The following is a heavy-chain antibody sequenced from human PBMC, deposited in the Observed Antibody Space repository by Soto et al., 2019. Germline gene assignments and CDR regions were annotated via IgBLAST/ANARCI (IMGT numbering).Heavy chain of an antibody. V-gene: IGHV3-23*01. CDR2: ISGSGGST. CDR3: AKELKYYYDSSGYYYY. CDR1: GFTFINYA. D-gene: IGHD3-22*01. Sequence: GSLRLSCAASGFTFINYAMSCFRLSAVKGLEWVSAISGSGGSTYYADSVKGRFTISRDNSKNTLYLQMNSLRAEDTAVYYCAKELKYYYDSSGYYYYWGQGTLVTVSS. J-gene: IGHJ4*02.